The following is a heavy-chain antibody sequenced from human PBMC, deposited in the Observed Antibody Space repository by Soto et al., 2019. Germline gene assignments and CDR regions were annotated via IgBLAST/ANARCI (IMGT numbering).Heavy chain of an antibody. D-gene: IGHD6-19*01. J-gene: IGHJ5*02. CDR2: IHGEGAGT. Sequence: EAQLLESGGGLVQPGGSLRLSCAASGFTFRNYAMNWVRQAPGKGLEWVSSIHGEGAGTYYADSVKGRFTVSRDDSRETLDLHMSSLRVDDTAVYYCAKDRVARNGDWDWFDPWGQGTLVTVAS. CDR3: AKDRVARNGDWDWFDP. CDR1: GFTFRNYA. V-gene: IGHV3-23*01.